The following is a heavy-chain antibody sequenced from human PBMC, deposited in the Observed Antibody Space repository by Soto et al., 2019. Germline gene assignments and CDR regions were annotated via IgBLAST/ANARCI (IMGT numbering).Heavy chain of an antibody. CDR1: GCSISSSSYY. V-gene: IGHV4-39*01. CDR2: IYYSGST. D-gene: IGHD6-19*01. Sequence: PSETLSLTCTVSGCSISSSSYYWGWIRQPPRKGLECIGSIYYSGSTYYNPSLKSRGTISVDTSKNQFSLKLSSVTAADTAGYYGARHERLYSSGWPYYGMDVWGQGTTVT. J-gene: IGHJ6*02. CDR3: ARHERLYSSGWPYYGMDV.